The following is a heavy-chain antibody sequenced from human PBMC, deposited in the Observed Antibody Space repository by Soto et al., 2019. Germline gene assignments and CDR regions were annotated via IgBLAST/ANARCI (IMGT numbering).Heavy chain of an antibody. J-gene: IGHJ4*02. CDR2: ISTWNDGK. CDR1: GYIFTTYG. V-gene: IGHV1-18*01. CDR3: ARPNSDYAAAY. D-gene: IGHD5-12*01. Sequence: QVQLVQSGAEVKEPGASGKVSCKASGYIFTTYGFKWVRLAPGQGPEWMGWISTWNDGKMDAQKFRGRVTMTTDTSPSTAYMALRTLRSDDPAVYYWARPNSDYAAAYLGPGTLGIVSS.